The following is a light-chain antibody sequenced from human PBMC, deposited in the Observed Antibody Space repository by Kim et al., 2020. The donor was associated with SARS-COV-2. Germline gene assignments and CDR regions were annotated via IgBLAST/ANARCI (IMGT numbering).Light chain of an antibody. CDR1: TSNIGSNT. V-gene: IGLV1-44*01. Sequence: GQRVTIACAGRTSNIGSNTVNWYQKLPGTAHKLLIYSNNQRPSGVPDRFSGSKSGTSASLAISGLQSEDEADYYCAAWDDSLNGGVFGGGTQLTVL. CDR2: SNN. CDR3: AAWDDSLNGGV. J-gene: IGLJ3*02.